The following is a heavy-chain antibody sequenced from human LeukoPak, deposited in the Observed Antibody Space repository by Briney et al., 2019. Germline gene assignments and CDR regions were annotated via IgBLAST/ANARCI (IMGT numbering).Heavy chain of an antibody. Sequence: SGTLSLTCTVSGGSISNYYWSWIRQSPGKGLEWIGYISYSGSTNYNPSLKSRVTISLDTSKNQFSLKLSSVTAADTAVYYCARRSISGNSWDYFDYWGQGTLVTVSS. D-gene: IGHD4-23*01. J-gene: IGHJ4*02. V-gene: IGHV4-59*08. CDR2: ISYSGST. CDR3: ARRSISGNSWDYFDY. CDR1: GGSISNYY.